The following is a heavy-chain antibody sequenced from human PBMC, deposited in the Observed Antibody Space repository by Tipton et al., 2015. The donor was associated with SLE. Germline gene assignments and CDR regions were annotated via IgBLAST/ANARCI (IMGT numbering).Heavy chain of an antibody. Sequence: QLVQSGVEVKKPGASVKVSCKASGYPFSSYGLSWVRQAPGQGLEWMGWIGVYNANTYYAQKFQGRVTMTTDTSTSTAFMELRSLRSDDTAMYYCARSVVATTDFDYWGQGTLVTVSS. D-gene: IGHD5-12*01. CDR3: ARSVVATTDFDY. CDR1: GYPFSSYG. CDR2: IGVYNANT. J-gene: IGHJ4*02. V-gene: IGHV1-18*01.